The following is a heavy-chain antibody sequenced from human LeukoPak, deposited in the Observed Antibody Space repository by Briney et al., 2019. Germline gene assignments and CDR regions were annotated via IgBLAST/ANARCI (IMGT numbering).Heavy chain of an antibody. J-gene: IGHJ3*01. CDR1: GFTFGDYA. CDR2: IRYDGSDS. Sequence: GGSLRLSCSAFGFTFGDYAFHWVRQAPGKGLEWLAFIRYDGSDSYYADSVKGRFTISRDNPKKTLYLQMDSLRTEDTAFYYCALIGVVIPPDTYDVWGQGTLVTVSS. CDR3: ALIGVVIPPDTYDV. D-gene: IGHD2-21*01. V-gene: IGHV3-30*02.